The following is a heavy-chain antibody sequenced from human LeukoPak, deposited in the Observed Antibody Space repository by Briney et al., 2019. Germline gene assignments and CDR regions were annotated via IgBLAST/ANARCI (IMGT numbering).Heavy chain of an antibody. J-gene: IGHJ4*02. CDR3: AKDPSYLAY. V-gene: IGHV3-30*18. CDR2: ISYDGGNK. CDR1: GFTFSSYG. Sequence: GGSLRLSCAASGFTFSSYGMHWVRQAPGKGLEWVAVISYDGGNKYYADSVKGRFTISRDNSKNTLYLQMNSLRAEDTAVYYCAKDPSYLAYWGQETLVTVSS.